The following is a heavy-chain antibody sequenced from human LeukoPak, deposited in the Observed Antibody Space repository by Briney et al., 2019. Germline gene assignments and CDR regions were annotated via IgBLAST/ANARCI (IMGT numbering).Heavy chain of an antibody. CDR1: GYTFTDYY. Sequence: ASVNVTCKSSGYTFTDYYIDWVRQAPGQGLEWMGWINPHSGITNYAQKFQGRGTMTRDTSISTAYMELSRLRSDDTAVYYCASGAGNWKTSKFDYWGQGTLVTVSS. D-gene: IGHD1-20*01. J-gene: IGHJ4*02. V-gene: IGHV1-2*02. CDR2: INPHSGIT. CDR3: ASGAGNWKTSKFDY.